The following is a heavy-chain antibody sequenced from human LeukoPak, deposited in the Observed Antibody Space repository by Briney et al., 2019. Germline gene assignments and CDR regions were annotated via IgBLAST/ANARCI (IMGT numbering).Heavy chain of an antibody. CDR3: ARLYRPIEDY. D-gene: IGHD1-26*01. V-gene: IGHV3-48*04. CDR1: GFTFSSYS. CDR2: ISSSSSTI. J-gene: IGHJ4*02. Sequence: GGSLRLSCAASGFTFSSYSMNWVRQAPGKGLEWVSYISSSSSTIYYADSVKGRFTISRDNAKNSLYLQMNSLRAEDTAVYYCARLYRPIEDYWGQGTLVTVSS.